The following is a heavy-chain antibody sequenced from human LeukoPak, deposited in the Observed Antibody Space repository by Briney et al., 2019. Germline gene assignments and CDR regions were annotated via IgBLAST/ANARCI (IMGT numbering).Heavy chain of an antibody. J-gene: IGHJ6*02. CDR3: ARHGGSGWYGPGYYYGMDV. CDR2: IYYSGST. D-gene: IGHD6-19*01. Sequence: SETLSLTCTVSGGSISSGNCYWSWIRQPPGKGLEWIGSIYYSGSTYCNPSLKSRVTISVDTSKNQFSLKLSSVTAADTAVYYCARHGGSGWYGPGYYYGMDVWGQGTTVTVSS. V-gene: IGHV4-30-4*01. CDR1: GGSISSGNCY.